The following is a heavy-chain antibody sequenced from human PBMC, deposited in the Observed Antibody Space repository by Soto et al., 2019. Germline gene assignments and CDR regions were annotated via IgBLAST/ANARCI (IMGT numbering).Heavy chain of an antibody. CDR3: ARTYLRFSYSSVES. D-gene: IGHD5-18*01. CDR2: ISYSGSA. V-gene: IGHV4-61*01. J-gene: IGHJ4*02. CDR1: GGSVSDTTFY. Sequence: SETLSLTCTVFGGSVSDTTFYWSWIRQPPGKGLEWIGYISYSGSAKYKPSLKSRVTMSVDTSKNQFSLKLSSVTAEDTAVYYCARTYLRFSYSSVESWGPGSLVTV.